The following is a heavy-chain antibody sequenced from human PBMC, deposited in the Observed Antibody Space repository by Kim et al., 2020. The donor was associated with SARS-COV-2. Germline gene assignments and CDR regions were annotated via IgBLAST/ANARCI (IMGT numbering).Heavy chain of an antibody. V-gene: IGHV1-18*01. D-gene: IGHD1-1*01. J-gene: IGHJ4*02. CDR1: GYTFSSYG. CDR3: ARVGHNWNDGIDY. CDR2: ISAYNGNT. Sequence: ASVKVSCKSSGYTFSSYGITWVRQAPGQGLEWVGWISAYNGNTHYSDNLQGRVTMTTNTFTSTVYMDLRSLRSDDTAVYYCARVGHNWNDGIDYWGQGTLVTV.